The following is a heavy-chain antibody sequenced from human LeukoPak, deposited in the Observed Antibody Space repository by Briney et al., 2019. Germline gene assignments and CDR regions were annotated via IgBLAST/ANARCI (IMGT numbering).Heavy chain of an antibody. CDR1: GGSISSYY. J-gene: IGHJ5*02. V-gene: IGHV4-59*01. CDR3: ARGITYYDILTGYSNWFDP. D-gene: IGHD3-9*01. CDR2: IYYSGST. Sequence: PSETLSLTCTVSGGSISSYYWSWIRQPPGKGLEWIGYIYYSGSTNYNPSLKSRVTISVDTSKNQFSLKLSSVTAADTAVYYCARGITYYDILTGYSNWFDPWGQGTLVTVSS.